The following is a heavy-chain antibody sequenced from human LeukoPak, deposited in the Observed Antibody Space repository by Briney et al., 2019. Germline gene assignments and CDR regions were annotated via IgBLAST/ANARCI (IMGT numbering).Heavy chain of an antibody. Sequence: GGSLRLSCAASGFTFSSYWMHWVRQAPGKGLVWVSHINSDGSSTHYADSVKGRFTISRDNAKNTLYLQMNSLRAEDTAVCYCARDLSVTNWFDPWGQGTLVTVSS. CDR1: GFTFSSYW. V-gene: IGHV3-74*01. D-gene: IGHD2-21*02. CDR2: INSDGSST. CDR3: ARDLSVTNWFDP. J-gene: IGHJ5*02.